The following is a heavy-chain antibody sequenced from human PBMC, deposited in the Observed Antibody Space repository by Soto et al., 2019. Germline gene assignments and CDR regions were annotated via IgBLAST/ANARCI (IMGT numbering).Heavy chain of an antibody. CDR1: GGTFSSYA. CDR2: IIPIFGTA. V-gene: IGHV1-69*12. J-gene: IGHJ6*02. D-gene: IGHD6-13*01. CDR3: ARAWQQLPQHYYYGMDV. Sequence: QVQLVQSGAEVKKPGSSVKVSCKASGGTFSSYAISWVRQAPGQGLEWMGGIIPIFGTANYAQKFQGRVPITADESTSTAYMELSSLRSEDTAMYYCARAWQQLPQHYYYGMDVWGQGTTVTVSS.